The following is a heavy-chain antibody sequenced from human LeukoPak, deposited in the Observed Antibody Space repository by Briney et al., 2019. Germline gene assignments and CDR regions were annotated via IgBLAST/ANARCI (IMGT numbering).Heavy chain of an antibody. V-gene: IGHV3-30*04. D-gene: IGHD4-17*01. Sequence: GGSLRLSCAASGFTFSSYAMHWVRQAPGKGLEWVAVISYDGSNKYYADSVKGRFTISRDNSKNTLYLQMNSLRAEDTAVYYCARVYYGDASRELWYFDLWGRGTLVTVSS. J-gene: IGHJ2*01. CDR3: ARVYYGDASRELWYFDL. CDR2: ISYDGSNK. CDR1: GFTFSSYA.